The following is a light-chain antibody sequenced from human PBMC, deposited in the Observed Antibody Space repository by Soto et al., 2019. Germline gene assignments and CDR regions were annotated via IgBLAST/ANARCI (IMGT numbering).Light chain of an antibody. CDR1: SSDVGNYNY. V-gene: IGLV2-11*01. J-gene: IGLJ2*01. CDR3: CSYAGSFTVV. Sequence: QSALTQPHSVSGSPGQSVTISCTGTSSDVGNYNYVSWYQQHPGKAPKLMIYDVNKRPSGVPDRFSGSKSGNTASLTISGLHAEDEADYYCCSYAGSFTVVFGGGTKLTVL. CDR2: DVN.